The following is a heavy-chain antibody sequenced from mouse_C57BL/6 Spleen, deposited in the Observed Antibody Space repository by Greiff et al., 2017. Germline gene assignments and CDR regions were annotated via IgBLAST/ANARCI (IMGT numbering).Heavy chain of an antibody. CDR1: GFSFNTYA. Sequence: GGGLVQPKGSLKLSCAASGFSFNTYAMNWVRQAPGKGLEWVARIRSKSNNYATYYADSVKDRFTISSDDSESMLYLQMNNLKTEDTAMYYCVRHYDGYYEAMDYWGQGTSGTVSS. CDR2: IRSKSNNYAT. CDR3: VRHYDGYYEAMDY. D-gene: IGHD2-3*01. J-gene: IGHJ4*01. V-gene: IGHV10-1*01.